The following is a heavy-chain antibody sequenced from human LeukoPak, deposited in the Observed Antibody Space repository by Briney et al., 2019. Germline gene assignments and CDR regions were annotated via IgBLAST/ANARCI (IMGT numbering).Heavy chain of an antibody. J-gene: IGHJ5*02. D-gene: IGHD6-6*01. CDR2: IYHSGST. Sequence: SETLSLTXAVSGYSISSGYYWGWIRQPPGKGLEWIGSIYHSGSTYYNPSLKSRVTISVDTSKNQFSLKLSSVTAADTAVYYCARGRSSPPFNWFDPWGQGTLVTVSS. CDR1: GYSISSGYY. V-gene: IGHV4-38-2*01. CDR3: ARGRSSPPFNWFDP.